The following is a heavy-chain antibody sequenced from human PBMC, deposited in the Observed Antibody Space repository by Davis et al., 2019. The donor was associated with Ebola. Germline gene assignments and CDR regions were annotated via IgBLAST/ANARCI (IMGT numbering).Heavy chain of an antibody. CDR2: ISGSGGST. D-gene: IGHD6-13*01. J-gene: IGHJ4*02. CDR1: GFTFSDYY. V-gene: IGHV3-23*01. CDR3: AKIAAAGREFDY. Sequence: PGGSLRLSCAASGFTFSDYYVSWVRQAPGKGLEWVSAISGSGGSTYYADSVKGRFTISRDNSKNTLYLQMNSLRAEDTAVYYCAKIAAAGREFDYWGQGTLVTVSS.